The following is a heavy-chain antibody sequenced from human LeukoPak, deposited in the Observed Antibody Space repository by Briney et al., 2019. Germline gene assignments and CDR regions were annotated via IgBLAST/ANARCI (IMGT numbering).Heavy chain of an antibody. V-gene: IGHV4-4*07. CDR1: GGSISSYY. CDR2: IYTSGST. CDR3: AREGISAAGTDY. D-gene: IGHD6-13*01. Sequence: SETLSLTCTVSGGSISSYYWSWIRQPAGKGLEWIGRIYTSGSTNYNPSLKSRVTISLDTSKNQFSLNLSSVTAADTALYYCAREGISAAGTDYWGQGTLVTVSS. J-gene: IGHJ4*02.